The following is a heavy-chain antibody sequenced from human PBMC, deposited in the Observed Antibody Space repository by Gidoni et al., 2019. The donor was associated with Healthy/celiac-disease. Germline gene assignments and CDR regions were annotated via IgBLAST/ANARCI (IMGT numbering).Heavy chain of an antibody. Sequence: EVQLLESGGGFVQSGGSVRLACAASVFTSSIFAMSWVRQAPGKGLEWVSAISGSGGSTYYADSVKGRFTITRDNSRNTLYLQMNSLRAEDTAVYYCAKVREEQWLAKVNWFDPWGQGTLVTVSS. CDR1: VFTSSIFA. D-gene: IGHD6-19*01. CDR3: AKVREEQWLAKVNWFDP. V-gene: IGHV3-23*01. J-gene: IGHJ5*02. CDR2: ISGSGGST.